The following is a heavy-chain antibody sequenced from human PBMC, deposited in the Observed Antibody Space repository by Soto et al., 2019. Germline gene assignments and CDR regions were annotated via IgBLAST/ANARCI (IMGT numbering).Heavy chain of an antibody. D-gene: IGHD6-13*01. CDR3: AGGYRQSGYSSSWVFDY. CDR2: IYYSGST. Sequence: QVQLQESGPGLVKPSQTLSLICTVSGGSINSGGYYWNWIRQHPGKGLEWIGYIYYSGSTYYNPLPRSRVTKAADTSGNQFSRKLSSVTAADTAVYFCAGGYRQSGYSSSWVFDYWGQGTLVNVSS. CDR1: GGSINSGGYY. V-gene: IGHV4-31*03. J-gene: IGHJ4*02.